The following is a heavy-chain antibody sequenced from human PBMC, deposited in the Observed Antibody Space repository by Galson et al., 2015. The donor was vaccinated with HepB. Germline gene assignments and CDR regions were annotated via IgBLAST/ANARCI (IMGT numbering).Heavy chain of an antibody. CDR3: ARHSPVYSGSWYRFDY. CDR1: GYSFTSYC. J-gene: IGHJ4*02. CDR2: IYPGDSDT. D-gene: IGHD6-13*01. V-gene: IGHV5-51*01. Sequence: QSGAEVKKPGESLKISCEASGYSFTSYCIGWVRQMPGKGLEWMAIIYPGDSDTRYSPSFQGQVTISADKSISTAYLQWSSLKASDTAMYYCARHSPVYSGSWYRFDYWGQGTLVTVSS.